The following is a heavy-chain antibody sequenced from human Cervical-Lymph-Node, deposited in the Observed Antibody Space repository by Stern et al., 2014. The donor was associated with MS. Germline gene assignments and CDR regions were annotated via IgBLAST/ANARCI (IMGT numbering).Heavy chain of an antibody. V-gene: IGHV3-30*09. Sequence: VQLVESGGGVVPPGRSLRLSCADSGSTFSKSAMHWVRQAPGKGLEWVAVISHDGSNKQYGDSVKGRFAISRDNSRNTLSLEIYSLRAEDTAVYYCVRTESFYYYDGMDVWGHGTTVIVSS. J-gene: IGHJ6*02. CDR1: GSTFSKSA. CDR3: VRTESFYYYDGMDV. CDR2: ISHDGSNK.